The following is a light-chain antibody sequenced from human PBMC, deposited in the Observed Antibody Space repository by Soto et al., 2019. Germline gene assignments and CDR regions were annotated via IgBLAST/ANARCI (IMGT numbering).Light chain of an antibody. CDR3: QHRINWPLT. V-gene: IGKV3-11*01. CDR2: DAS. CDR1: QTVSSY. J-gene: IGKJ5*01. Sequence: EIVLTQSPATLSLSPGERATLSCRASQTVSSYLLWYQQKPGQAPRVLIYDASNRASGTPARFSGSGSETDFTLTISSLEPEDFAVYYCQHRINWPLTFGPGTRLDIK.